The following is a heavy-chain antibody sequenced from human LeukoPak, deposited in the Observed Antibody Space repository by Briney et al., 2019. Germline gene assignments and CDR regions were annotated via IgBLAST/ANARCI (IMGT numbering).Heavy chain of an antibody. V-gene: IGHV5-51*01. J-gene: IGHJ4*02. Sequence: GESLKISCKGSGYSFTSYWIGWVRQMPGKGLEWMGIIYPADSDTRYSPSSQGQVTISADKSISTAYLQWSSLKASDTAMYYCATSTTYYYDSSGYYFGYWGQGTLVTVSS. CDR3: ATSTTYYYDSSGYYFGY. CDR2: IYPADSDT. D-gene: IGHD3-22*01. CDR1: GYSFTSYW.